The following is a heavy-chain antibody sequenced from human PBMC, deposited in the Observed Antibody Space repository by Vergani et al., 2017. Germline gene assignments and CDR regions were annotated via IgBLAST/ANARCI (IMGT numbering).Heavy chain of an antibody. CDR2: ISSSSSYI. D-gene: IGHD3-9*01. J-gene: IGHJ6*02. V-gene: IGHV3-21*01. CDR3: ARQRYFDPFEYYYYGMDV. CDR1: GFTFSSYS. Sequence: EVQLVESGGGLVQPGGSLRLSCAASGFTFSSYSMNWVCQAPGKGLEWVSSISSSSSYIYYADSVKGRFTISRDNAKNSLYLQMNSLRAEDTAVYYCARQRYFDPFEYYYYGMDVWGQGTTVTVSS.